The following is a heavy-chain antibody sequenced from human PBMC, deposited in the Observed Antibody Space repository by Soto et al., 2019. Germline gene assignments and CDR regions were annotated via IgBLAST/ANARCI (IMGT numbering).Heavy chain of an antibody. CDR2: ISSSSSYI. Sequence: EVQLVESGGGLVKPGGSLRLSCAASGFTFSSYSMNWVRQAPGKGLEWVSSISSSSSYIYYADSVKGRFTISRDNAKNSLYLQMNSLRAEDTAVYYCARDAPPITIDYGIDVLGQGTTVTVSS. V-gene: IGHV3-21*01. CDR1: GFTFSSYS. D-gene: IGHD3-3*01. J-gene: IGHJ6*02. CDR3: ARDAPPITIDYGIDV.